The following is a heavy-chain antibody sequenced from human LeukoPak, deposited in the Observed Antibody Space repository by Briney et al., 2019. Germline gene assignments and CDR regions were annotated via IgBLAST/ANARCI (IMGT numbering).Heavy chain of an antibody. J-gene: IGHJ3*02. CDR3: ARDVITMVRGVKSSAFDI. CDR1: GFTFSSYA. Sequence: GGSLRLSCAASGFTFSSYAMSWVRQAPGKGLEWVSAISGSGGSTYYADSVKGRFTISRDNSKNTLYLQMNSLRAEDTAVYYCARDVITMVRGVKSSAFDIWGQGTMVTVSS. CDR2: ISGSGGST. V-gene: IGHV3-23*01. D-gene: IGHD3-10*01.